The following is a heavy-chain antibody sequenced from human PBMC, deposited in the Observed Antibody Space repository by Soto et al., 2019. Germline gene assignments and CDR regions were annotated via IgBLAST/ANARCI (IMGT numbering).Heavy chain of an antibody. CDR1: GFTFSNYG. J-gene: IGHJ3*02. CDR2: INHSGSN. CDR3: ARGGSNDWQVAFDI. V-gene: IGHV4-34*01. Sequence: GSLRLSCAASGFTFSNYGMHWIRQSPGKGLEWIGEINHSGSNNYSPSLKSRVTMSLDTSKNQFSLKLTSVTAADTAVYYCARGGSNDWQVAFDIWGQGTMVTVSS. D-gene: IGHD3-9*01.